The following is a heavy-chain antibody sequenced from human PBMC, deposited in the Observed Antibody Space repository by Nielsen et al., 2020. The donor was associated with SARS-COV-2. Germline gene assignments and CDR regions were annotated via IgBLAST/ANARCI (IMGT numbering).Heavy chain of an antibody. CDR3: ARDVAVAGTGY. J-gene: IGHJ4*02. CDR1: GGSFSGYY. CDR2: INHSGST. D-gene: IGHD6-13*01. Sequence: SETLSLTCAVYGGSFSGYYWSWIRQPPGKGLEWIGEINHSGSTNYNPSLKSRVTISVDTSKNQFSLKLSSVTAADTAVYYCARDVAVAGTGYWGQGTLVTVSS. V-gene: IGHV4-34*01.